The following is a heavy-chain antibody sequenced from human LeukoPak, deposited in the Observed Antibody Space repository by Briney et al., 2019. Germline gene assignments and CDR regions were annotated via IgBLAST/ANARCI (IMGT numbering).Heavy chain of an antibody. Sequence: QPGGSLRLSCAASGFTFSSYEMNWVRQAPGKGLEWVSGISWNSGFIVYADSVKGRFTISRDNTKNSPYLQMTSLTTEDTAMYYCAKGGETGYDDSWGQGTLVTVSS. V-gene: IGHV3-9*01. CDR2: ISWNSGFI. CDR3: AKGGETGYDDS. CDR1: GFTFSSYE. D-gene: IGHD5-12*01. J-gene: IGHJ4*02.